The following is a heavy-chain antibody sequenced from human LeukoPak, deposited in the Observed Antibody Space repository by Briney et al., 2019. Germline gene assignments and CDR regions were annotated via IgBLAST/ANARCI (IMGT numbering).Heavy chain of an antibody. CDR3: ATQGLYEYYFDY. J-gene: IGHJ4*02. CDR1: GYTFISYG. Sequence: ASVKVSCKASGYTFISYGISWVRQAPGQGLEWMGWISAYNGNTNYAQKLQGRVTMTTDTSTSTAYMELRSLRSDDTAVYYCATQGLYEYYFDYWGQGTLVTVSS. V-gene: IGHV1-18*01. CDR2: ISAYNGNT. D-gene: IGHD3-16*01.